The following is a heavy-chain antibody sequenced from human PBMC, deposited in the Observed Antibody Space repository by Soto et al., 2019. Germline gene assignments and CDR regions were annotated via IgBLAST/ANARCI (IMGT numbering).Heavy chain of an antibody. J-gene: IGHJ6*02. Sequence: SETRSLTCTVPGCSIRSSSSYWGWIRQPPGKGLEWIGSIFYSGSTYYNPSLKSRVTISVDTSKNQFSLKLSSVTAADTAVYYCACIFSGGYNYGFHYYGMDVWGQGTTVT. CDR1: GCSIRSSSSY. V-gene: IGHV4-39*01. CDR3: ACIFSGGYNYGFHYYGMDV. CDR2: IFYSGST. D-gene: IGHD5-18*01.